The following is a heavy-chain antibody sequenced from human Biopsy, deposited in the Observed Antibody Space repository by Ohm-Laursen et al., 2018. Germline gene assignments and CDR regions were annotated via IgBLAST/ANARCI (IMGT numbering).Heavy chain of an antibody. V-gene: IGHV4-59*01. CDR1: GDSINNYY. D-gene: IGHD3-22*01. CDR3: ARDRGYYSDRTVPGYFDL. Sequence: TLSLTCTVSGDSINNYYWSWIRQPPGKGLEWIGYVYYTGSTDYNPSLQSRVTISVDTSKNHFSLRLRSVTPADTAIYYCARDRGYYSDRTVPGYFDLWGRGTLVTVSS. J-gene: IGHJ2*01. CDR2: VYYTGST.